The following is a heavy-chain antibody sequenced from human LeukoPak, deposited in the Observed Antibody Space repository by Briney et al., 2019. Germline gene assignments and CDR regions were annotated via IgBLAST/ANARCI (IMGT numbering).Heavy chain of an antibody. Sequence: SETLSLTCAVYGGSCSGYYWSWIRQPPGKGLEWIGEINHSGSTNYNPSLKSRVTISVDTSKNQFSLKLSSVTAADTAVYYCARGRGYCSSTSCYYYYYGMDVWGKGTTVTVSS. CDR1: GGSCSGYY. D-gene: IGHD2-2*01. CDR2: INHSGST. V-gene: IGHV4-34*01. CDR3: ARGRGYCSSTSCYYYYYGMDV. J-gene: IGHJ6*04.